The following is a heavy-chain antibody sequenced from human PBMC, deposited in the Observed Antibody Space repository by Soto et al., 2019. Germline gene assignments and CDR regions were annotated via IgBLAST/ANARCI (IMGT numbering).Heavy chain of an antibody. Sequence: GGSLRLSCAASGFSFSSYDMSWVRQAPGKGLEWVSGISRSGGSTYYADSVKGRFTISRDNSEDTLFVQMSSLRAEDTAVYYCVKAYFGMDVWGQGTTVTVSS. CDR2: ISRSGGST. CDR1: GFSFSSYD. J-gene: IGHJ6*02. V-gene: IGHV3-23*01. CDR3: VKAYFGMDV.